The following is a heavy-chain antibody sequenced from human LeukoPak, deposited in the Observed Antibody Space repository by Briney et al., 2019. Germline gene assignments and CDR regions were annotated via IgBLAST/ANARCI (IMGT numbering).Heavy chain of an antibody. D-gene: IGHD3-10*01. V-gene: IGHV4-4*02. CDR3: ASRDRYYYGSGRVDY. Sequence: PSETLSLTCAVSGGSISSSNWWSWVRQPPGKGLEWIGEIYHSGSTNYNPSLKSRVTISVDKSKNQFSLKLSSVTAADTAVYYCASRDRYYYGSGRVDYWGQGTLVTVSS. CDR2: IYHSGST. J-gene: IGHJ4*02. CDR1: GGSISSSNW.